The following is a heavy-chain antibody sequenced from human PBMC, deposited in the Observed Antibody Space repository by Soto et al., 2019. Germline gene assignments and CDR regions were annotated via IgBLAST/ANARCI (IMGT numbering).Heavy chain of an antibody. J-gene: IGHJ5*02. Sequence: QITLKESGPTLVKPTQTLTLTCTFSGFSLSTSGVGVGWIRQPPGKALEWLALIYWDDDKRYSPSLKSRLTITKDTFKNQVVLTMTNMDPVDTATYYCARWGEYCSSTICFTGGKYIWFDPWGQGTLVTVSS. CDR2: IYWDDDK. CDR1: GFSLSTSGVG. V-gene: IGHV2-5*02. CDR3: ARWGEYCSSTICFTGGKYIWFDP. D-gene: IGHD2-2*01.